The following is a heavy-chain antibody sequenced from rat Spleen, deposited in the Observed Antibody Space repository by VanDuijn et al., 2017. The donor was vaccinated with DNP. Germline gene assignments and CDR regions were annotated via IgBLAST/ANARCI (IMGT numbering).Heavy chain of an antibody. Sequence: EVQLQESGPGLVKPSQSLSLTCSVTGYSITSSYRWNWIRKFPGNKLEWMGSVNSAGSTNYNPSLKSRISITRETSKNQFFLQVNSVTTEDTATYYCARWPGYNPPYAMDAWGQETSVTVSS. CDR1: GYSITSSYR. CDR3: ARWPGYNPPYAMDA. CDR2: VNSAGST. V-gene: IGHV3-3*01. J-gene: IGHJ4*01. D-gene: IGHD1-4*01.